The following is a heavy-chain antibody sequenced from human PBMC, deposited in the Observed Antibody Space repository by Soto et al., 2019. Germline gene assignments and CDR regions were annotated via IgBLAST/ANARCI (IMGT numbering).Heavy chain of an antibody. CDR1: GYTFTSYG. Sequence: GASVKVSCKASGYTFTSYGISWVRQAPGQGLEWMGWINANNGNTNYAQKLQGRVTMTTNTSTSTAYMELRSLRSEDTAVYYCARPGYGDYDDAFDIWGQGTMVTVSS. J-gene: IGHJ3*02. CDR2: INANNGNT. V-gene: IGHV1-18*01. D-gene: IGHD4-17*01. CDR3: ARPGYGDYDDAFDI.